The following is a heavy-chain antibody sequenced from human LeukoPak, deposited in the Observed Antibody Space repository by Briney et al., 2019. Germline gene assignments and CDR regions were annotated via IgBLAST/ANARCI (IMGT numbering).Heavy chain of an antibody. D-gene: IGHD2-21*01. CDR3: ASEIGLPRTLDY. J-gene: IGHJ4*02. V-gene: IGHV1-2*02. CDR1: GYTFTGYY. CDR2: INPNSGGT. Sequence: ASVKVSCKASGYTFTGYYMHWVRQAPGQGLEWMGWINPNSGGTNYAQKFQGRVTTTRDTSISTAYMELSRLRSDDTAAYYCASEIGLPRTLDYWGQGTLVTVSS.